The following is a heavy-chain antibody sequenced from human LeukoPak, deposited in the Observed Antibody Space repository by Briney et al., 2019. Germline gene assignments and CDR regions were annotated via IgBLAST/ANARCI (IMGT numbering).Heavy chain of an antibody. V-gene: IGHV1-18*01. D-gene: IGHD6-6*01. CDR2: IGAYNGNT. Sequence: MGWIGAYNGNTNYAQKLQGRVTMTTDTSTSTAYMELRSLRSDDTAVYYCARTAARRFDYWGQGTLVTVSS. J-gene: IGHJ4*02. CDR3: ARTAARRFDY.